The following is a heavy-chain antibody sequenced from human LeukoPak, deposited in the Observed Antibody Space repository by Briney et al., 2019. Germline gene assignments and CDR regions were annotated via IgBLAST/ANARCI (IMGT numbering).Heavy chain of an antibody. J-gene: IGHJ5*02. CDR3: ARGYVDENWFDP. D-gene: IGHD1-1*01. V-gene: IGHV1-69*05. CDR1: GGTFSSYA. Sequence: SVKVSCKASGGTFSSYAISWVRQAPGQGLEWMGGIIPIFGTANYAQKFQGRVTMTRDTSTSTVYMELSSLRSEDTAVYYCARGYVDENWFDPWGQGTLVTVSS. CDR2: IIPIFGTA.